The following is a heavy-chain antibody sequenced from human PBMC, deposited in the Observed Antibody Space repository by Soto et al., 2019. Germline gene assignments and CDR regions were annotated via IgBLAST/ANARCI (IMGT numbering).Heavy chain of an antibody. Sequence: SETLSLTCTVSGGSISSGGYYWSWIRQHPGKGLEWIGYIYYSGSTYYNPSLKSRVTISVDTSKNQFSLKLSSVTAADTAVYYCARDVGSFLGPGHPHYFLYWCPGTLVSVS. D-gene: IGHD3-10*01. CDR2: IYYSGST. CDR3: ARDVGSFLGPGHPHYFLY. J-gene: IGHJ4*02. V-gene: IGHV4-31*03. CDR1: GGSISSGGYY.